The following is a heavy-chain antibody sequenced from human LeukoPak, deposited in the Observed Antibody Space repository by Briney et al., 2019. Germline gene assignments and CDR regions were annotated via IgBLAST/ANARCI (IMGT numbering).Heavy chain of an antibody. Sequence: GGSLRLSCAASGFTFSSYSMNWVRQAPGKGLEWVSSISSSSSYIYYADSVKGRFTISRDNAKNPLYLQMNSLRAEDTAVYYCARGGYDQTGDYWGQGTLVTVSS. D-gene: IGHD5-12*01. CDR1: GFTFSSYS. CDR2: ISSSSSYI. J-gene: IGHJ4*02. CDR3: ARGGYDQTGDY. V-gene: IGHV3-21*01.